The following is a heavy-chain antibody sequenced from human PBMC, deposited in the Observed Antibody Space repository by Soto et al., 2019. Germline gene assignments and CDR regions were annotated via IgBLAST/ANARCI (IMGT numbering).Heavy chain of an antibody. Sequence: QVQLQESGPGLVKPSETLSLTCTVSGGSISSYYWSWIRQPPGKGLEWIGYIYYSGSTNYNPSLKSRVTISVDTSKNQFALKLSSVTAGDTAVYYCARVTAAAGRNYGMDVWGQGTTVTVSS. D-gene: IGHD6-13*01. CDR2: IYYSGST. J-gene: IGHJ6*02. CDR1: GGSISSYY. V-gene: IGHV4-59*01. CDR3: ARVTAAAGRNYGMDV.